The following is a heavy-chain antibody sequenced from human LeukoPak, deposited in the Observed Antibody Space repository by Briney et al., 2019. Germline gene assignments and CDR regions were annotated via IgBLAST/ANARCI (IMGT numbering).Heavy chain of an antibody. V-gene: IGHV4-38-2*01. J-gene: IGHJ4*02. Sequence: PSETLSLTCAVSGYSISSGYHWGWIRQPPGKGLEWIGSIYYSGSTYYNPSLKSRVTISVDTSKNQFSLKLSSVTAADTAVYYCARHRTPYYYDSSGHFDYWGQGTLVTVSS. CDR2: IYYSGST. CDR1: GYSISSGYH. CDR3: ARHRTPYYYDSSGHFDY. D-gene: IGHD3-22*01.